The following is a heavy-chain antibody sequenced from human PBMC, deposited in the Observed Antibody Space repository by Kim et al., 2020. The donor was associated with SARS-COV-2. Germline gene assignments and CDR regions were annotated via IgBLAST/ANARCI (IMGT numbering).Heavy chain of an antibody. CDR2: INTNTGNP. Sequence: ASVKVSCKASGYTFTSYAMNWVRQAPGQGLEWMGWINTNTGNPTYAQGFTGRFVFSLDTSVSTAYLQISSLKAEDTAVYYCARDNSVVAATPYCGYWGQGTLVTVSS. V-gene: IGHV7-4-1*02. J-gene: IGHJ4*02. D-gene: IGHD2-15*01. CDR1: GYTFTSYA. CDR3: ARDNSVVAATPYCGY.